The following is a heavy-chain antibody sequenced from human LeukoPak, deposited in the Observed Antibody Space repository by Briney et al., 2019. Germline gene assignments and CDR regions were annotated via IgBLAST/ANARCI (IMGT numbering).Heavy chain of an antibody. V-gene: IGHV4-30-2*03. J-gene: IGHJ4*02. D-gene: IGHD5-24*01. CDR1: GGSISSGGYF. CDR2: IYHSGST. Sequence: SQTLSLTCTVSGGSISSGGYFWSWIRQPPGKGLEWIGYIYHSGSTYYNPSLKSRVTISVDTSKNQFSLKLSSVTAADTAVYYCARHLGMATTSSPPYYFDYWGQGTLVTVSS. CDR3: ARHLGMATTSSPPYYFDY.